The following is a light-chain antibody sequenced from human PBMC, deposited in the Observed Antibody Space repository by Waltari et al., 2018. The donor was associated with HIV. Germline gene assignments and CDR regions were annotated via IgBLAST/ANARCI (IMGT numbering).Light chain of an antibody. CDR3: ATWDANQWV. J-gene: IGLJ3*02. V-gene: IGLV1-47*02. CDR1: RANLGTNY. CDR2: SNG. Sequence: QSVLAQESSASGTAGQSVGISCSGTRANLGTNYVYWYQQFAGETPRLIIDSNGQRPSGVPDRFSGSKSGVSASLVISGLQSGDEATYYCATWDANQWVFGGGTKVSVL.